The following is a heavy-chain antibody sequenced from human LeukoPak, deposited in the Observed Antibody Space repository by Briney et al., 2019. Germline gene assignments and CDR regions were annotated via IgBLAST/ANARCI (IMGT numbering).Heavy chain of an antibody. CDR3: ARDTKGWNAGSGHWFDP. CDR1: GYTFTSYG. Sequence: ASVKVSCKASGYTFTSYGITWVRQAPGQGLEWMGWISAYNGNTNYAQKLQGRVTMTTDTSTRTAYMELRSLRSDDTAVYYCARDTKGWNAGSGHWFDPWGQGTLVTVPS. J-gene: IGHJ5*02. CDR2: ISAYNGNT. D-gene: IGHD1-1*01. V-gene: IGHV1-18*01.